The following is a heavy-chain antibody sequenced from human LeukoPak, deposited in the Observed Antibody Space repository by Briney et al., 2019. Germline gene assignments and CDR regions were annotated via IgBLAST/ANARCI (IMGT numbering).Heavy chain of an antibody. J-gene: IGHJ4*02. V-gene: IGHV4-34*01. CDR1: GGSFSGYY. CDR3: ARIRSRKWGFDY. D-gene: IGHD1-26*01. CDR2: INHFGST. Sequence: SETLSLTCAVYGGSFSGYYWSWIRQPPGKGLEWIGEINHFGSTNYNPSLKSRVTISIDTSKNQFSLKLSSVTAADTAVYYCARIRSRKWGFDYWGQGTLVTVSS.